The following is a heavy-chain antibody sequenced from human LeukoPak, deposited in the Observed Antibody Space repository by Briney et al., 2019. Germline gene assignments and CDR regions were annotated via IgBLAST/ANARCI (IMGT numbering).Heavy chain of an antibody. CDR3: ARGTWFGDYNWFDP. Sequence: KPSETLSLTCAVYGGSFSGYYWSWIRQPPGKRLEWIGEINHSGSTSYNPSLKSRVTISVDTSKNQFSLKLSSVTAADTAVYYCARGTWFGDYNWFDPWGQGTLVTVSS. CDR2: INHSGST. CDR1: GGSFSGYY. D-gene: IGHD3-10*01. J-gene: IGHJ5*02. V-gene: IGHV4-34*01.